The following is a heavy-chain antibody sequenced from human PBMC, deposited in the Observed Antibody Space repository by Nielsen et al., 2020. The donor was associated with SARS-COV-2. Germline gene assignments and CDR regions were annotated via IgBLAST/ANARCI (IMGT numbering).Heavy chain of an antibody. CDR3: ARNDGIGAFDI. Sequence: ASVKVSCKASGYTFTSYGISWVRQAPGQGLEWMGWINPNSGGTNYAQKFQGWVTMTRDTSISTAYMELSRLRSDDTAVYYCARNDGIGAFDIWGQGTMVTVSS. D-gene: IGHD3-22*01. CDR2: INPNSGGT. CDR1: GYTFTSYG. V-gene: IGHV1-2*04. J-gene: IGHJ3*02.